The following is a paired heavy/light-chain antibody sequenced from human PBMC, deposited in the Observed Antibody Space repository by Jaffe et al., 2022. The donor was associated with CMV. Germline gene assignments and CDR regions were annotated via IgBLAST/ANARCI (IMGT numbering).Light chain of an antibody. Sequence: EILLTQSPATLSLSPGERATLSCRASQSVGTYLAWYQQKPGQSPRLLIYDASTRATGIPARFSGSGSGTDFTLTISSLEPEDFALYYCQQRNNWPPIFTFGPGTKVDIK. V-gene: IGKV3-11*01. CDR1: QSVGTY. J-gene: IGKJ3*01. CDR3: QQRNNWPPIFT. CDR2: DAS.
Heavy chain of an antibody. CDR1: GFTFTNFG. V-gene: IGHV3-30*03. D-gene: IGHD6-13*01. CDR3: ARATAGVSSWRPMEV. J-gene: IGHJ4*02. CDR2: ISYDGNHE. Sequence: QVQLVESGGGVVQPGRSLRLSCVASGFTFTNFGMHWVRQAPGKGPEWVAVISYDGNHEYSADSVKGRFTISRDNSKNTLYLQMDSLRPEDTALYYCARATAGVSSWRPMEVWGQGTLVTVSS.